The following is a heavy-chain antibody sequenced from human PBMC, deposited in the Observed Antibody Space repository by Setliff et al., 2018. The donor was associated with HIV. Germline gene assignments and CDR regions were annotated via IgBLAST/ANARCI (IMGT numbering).Heavy chain of an antibody. CDR3: AKSSPSIGYISDH. V-gene: IGHV4-30-4*08. J-gene: IGHJ4*02. CDR1: GGSISSGDYY. Sequence: TLSLTCTVSGGSISSGDYYWSWIRQPPGKGLEWIGYIYYSGSTYYNPSLKSRVTISVDTSKNQFSLKLSSATAADTAVYYCAKSSPSIGYISDHWGQGTLVTVSS. CDR2: IYYSGST. D-gene: IGHD5-12*01.